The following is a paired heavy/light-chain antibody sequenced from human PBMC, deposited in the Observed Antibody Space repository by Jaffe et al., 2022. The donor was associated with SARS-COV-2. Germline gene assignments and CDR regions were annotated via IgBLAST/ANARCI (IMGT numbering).Heavy chain of an antibody. Sequence: QVQLVESGGGLVKPGGSLRLSCAASGFTFSDYYMSWIRQAPGKGLEWVSFISGSGSTIYYADSVKGRFTLSRDNAKTSLYLQMNSLRAEDTAVYYCARVGSGHHYYYYMDVWGKGTTVTVSS. J-gene: IGHJ6*03. CDR3: ARVGSGHHYYYYMDV. CDR1: GFTFSDYY. V-gene: IGHV3-11*01. CDR2: ISGSGSTI. D-gene: IGHD3-10*01.
Light chain of an antibody. CDR2: GAS. V-gene: IGKV3-20*01. CDR3: QQYGRSPFT. Sequence: EIVLTQSPGTLSLSPGERATLSCRASQSVGSSYLAWYQQKPGQAPRLLIYGASSRATGIPDRFSGSGSGTDFTLTISRLEPEDFAVFYCQQYGRSPFTFGQGTKVEIK. J-gene: IGKJ2*01. CDR1: QSVGSSY.